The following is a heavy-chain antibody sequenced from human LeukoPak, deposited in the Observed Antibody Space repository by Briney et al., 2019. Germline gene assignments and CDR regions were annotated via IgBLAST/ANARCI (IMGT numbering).Heavy chain of an antibody. V-gene: IGHV1-46*01. Sequence: ASVKVSCKASGYTFTSYYMHWVRQAPGQGLEWMGIINSSGGSTSYAQKFQGRVTMTRDTSTSTVYMELSSLRSEDTAVYYCARDPQPPQAFDIWGQGTMVTVSS. CDR3: ARDPQPPQAFDI. CDR1: GYTFTSYY. CDR2: INSSGGST. J-gene: IGHJ3*02.